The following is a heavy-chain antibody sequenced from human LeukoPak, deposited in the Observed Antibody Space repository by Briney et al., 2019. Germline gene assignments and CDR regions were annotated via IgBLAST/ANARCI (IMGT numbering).Heavy chain of an antibody. CDR3: ARSHGGFGDLMDY. CDR1: GGSISSSSYY. Sequence: PSETLSLTCTVSGGSISSSSYYWGWIRQPPGKGLEWIGSIYYSGSTYYNPSLKSRVTISVDTSKNQFSLKLSSVTAADTAVYYCARSHGGFGDLMDYWGQGTLVTVSS. CDR2: IYYSGST. D-gene: IGHD3-10*01. J-gene: IGHJ4*02. V-gene: IGHV4-39*07.